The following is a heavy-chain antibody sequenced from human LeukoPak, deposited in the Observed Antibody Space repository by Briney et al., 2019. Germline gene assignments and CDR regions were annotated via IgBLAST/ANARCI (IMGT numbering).Heavy chain of an antibody. CDR2: ISYDGSNK. J-gene: IGHJ4*02. CDR3: APKWLLSNLGDY. CDR1: GFTFSSYA. D-gene: IGHD3-3*01. Sequence: GGSLRLSCAASGFTFSSYAMHWVRQAPGKGLEWVAVISYDGSNKYYADSVKGRFTISRDNSKNTLYLQMNSLRAEDTAVYYCAPKWLLSNLGDYWGQGTLVTVSS. V-gene: IGHV3-30*04.